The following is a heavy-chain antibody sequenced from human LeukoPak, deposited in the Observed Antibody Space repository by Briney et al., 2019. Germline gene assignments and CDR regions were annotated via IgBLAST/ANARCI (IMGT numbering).Heavy chain of an antibody. CDR2: IIPIFGTA. CDR3: ARAYGWRRDYFDY. CDR1: GGTFSSYA. Sequence: SVKVSCKASGGTFSSYAISWERQAPGQGLEWMGGIIPIFGTANYAQKFQGRVTITADESTSTAYMELSSLRSEDTAVYYCARAYGWRRDYFDYWGQGTLVTVSS. J-gene: IGHJ4*02. D-gene: IGHD3-10*01. V-gene: IGHV1-69*01.